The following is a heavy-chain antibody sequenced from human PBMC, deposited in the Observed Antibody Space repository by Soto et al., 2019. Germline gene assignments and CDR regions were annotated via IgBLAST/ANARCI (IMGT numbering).Heavy chain of an antibody. D-gene: IGHD6-19*01. Sequence: SETLSLTCTVSGGSISSSSYYWGWIRQPPGKGLEWIGSIYYSGSTYYNPSLKSRVTISVDTSKNQFSLKLSSVTAADTAVYYCARRGSGWPIDYWGQGTLVTVSS. J-gene: IGHJ4*02. V-gene: IGHV4-39*07. CDR2: IYYSGST. CDR1: GGSISSSSYY. CDR3: ARRGSGWPIDY.